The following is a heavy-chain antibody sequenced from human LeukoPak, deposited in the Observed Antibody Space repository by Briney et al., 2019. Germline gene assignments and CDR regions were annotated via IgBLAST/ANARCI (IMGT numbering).Heavy chain of an antibody. V-gene: IGHV3-30*18. CDR2: ISYDGSNE. J-gene: IGHJ4*02. D-gene: IGHD3/OR15-3a*01. CDR3: AKLDRWAGWESDY. CDR1: GFTFSSYG. Sequence: GGSLRLSCAASGFTFSSYGMHWVRQAPGKGLEWVAVISYDGSNEYYVDSVKGRFTISRDNSKNTLYLQMNSLRAEDTAVYYCAKLDRWAGWESDYWGQGTLVTVSS.